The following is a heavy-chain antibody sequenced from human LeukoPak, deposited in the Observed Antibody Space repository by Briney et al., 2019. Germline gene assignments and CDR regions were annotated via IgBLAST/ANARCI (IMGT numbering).Heavy chain of an antibody. Sequence: PSETLSLTCAVYGGSFTKHQWSWIRQPPGKGLEWIGAINDGGSTNYNPSLKSRVTISVDTSKNQFSLKLSSVTAADTAVYYCARELAGPLDYWGQGTLVTVSS. CDR2: INDGGST. J-gene: IGHJ4*02. CDR1: GGSFTKHQ. V-gene: IGHV4-34*01. D-gene: IGHD7-27*01. CDR3: ARELAGPLDY.